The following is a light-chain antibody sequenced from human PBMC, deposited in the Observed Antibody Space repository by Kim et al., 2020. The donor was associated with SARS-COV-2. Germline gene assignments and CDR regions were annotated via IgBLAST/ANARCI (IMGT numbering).Light chain of an antibody. CDR3: QQRSNWPPLT. CDR2: GAS. V-gene: IGKV3-11*01. J-gene: IGKJ4*01. Sequence: SPGHSATLACRDSQSISTYLAWYQQTPGQAPRLLIYGASTRATGIPARFSGSGSGTDFTLTISTLEPEDFAVYYCQQRSNWPPLTFGGGTKVDIK. CDR1: QSISTY.